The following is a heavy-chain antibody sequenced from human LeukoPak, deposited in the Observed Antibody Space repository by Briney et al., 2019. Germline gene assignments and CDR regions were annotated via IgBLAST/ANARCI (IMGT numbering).Heavy chain of an antibody. J-gene: IGHJ6*02. D-gene: IGHD3-10*01. V-gene: IGHV3-53*01. Sequence: GGSLRLSCAASGFTVSSNYMSWVRQAPGKGLEWVSVIYSGGSTYYADSVKGRFTISRDKSKNTLYLQMNSLRAEDTAVYFCARDPSFSVPYYYYGMDVWGQGTTVTVSS. CDR2: IYSGGST. CDR1: GFTVSSNY. CDR3: ARDPSFSVPYYYYGMDV.